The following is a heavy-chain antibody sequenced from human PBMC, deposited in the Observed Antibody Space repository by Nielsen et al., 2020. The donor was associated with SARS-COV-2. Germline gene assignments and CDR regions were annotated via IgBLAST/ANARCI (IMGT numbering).Heavy chain of an antibody. Sequence: SLKISCAASGFTFDDYAMHWVRQAPGKGLEWVSGISWNSGSIGYADSVKGRFTISRDNAKNSLYLQMNSLRAEDTALYYCAKDSSYYDFWSGYFPSSTDRNYFDYWGQGTLVTVSS. CDR2: ISWNSGSI. V-gene: IGHV3-9*01. CDR3: AKDSSYYDFWSGYFPSSTDRNYFDY. CDR1: GFTFDDYA. J-gene: IGHJ4*02. D-gene: IGHD3-3*01.